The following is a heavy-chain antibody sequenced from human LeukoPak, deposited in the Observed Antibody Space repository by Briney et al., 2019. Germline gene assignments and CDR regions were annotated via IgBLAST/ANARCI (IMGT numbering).Heavy chain of an antibody. CDR2: IIPIFGTA. Sequence: GAPVKVSCKASGGTFSSYAISWVRQAPGQGLEWMGRIIPIFGTANYAQKFQGRVTITTDESTSTAYMELSSLRSKDTAVYYCARDMITFGGVIGFFDYWGQGTLVTVSS. CDR1: GGTFSSYA. J-gene: IGHJ4*02. CDR3: ARDMITFGGVIGFFDY. V-gene: IGHV1-69*05. D-gene: IGHD3-16*01.